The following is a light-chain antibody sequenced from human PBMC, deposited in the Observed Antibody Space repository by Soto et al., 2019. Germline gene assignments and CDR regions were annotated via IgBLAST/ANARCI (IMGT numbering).Light chain of an antibody. CDR2: GAS. Sequence: VMTQAPATLSVSPGERATLSCRASQTINNNVAWYQLKDGQVPRLVIYGASTRATDIPARFSGSGSGTDFTLTISSLEPEDAALYYCQQYNNRPPWTFGQGTKVDIK. CDR1: QTINNN. J-gene: IGKJ1*01. V-gene: IGKV3-15*01. CDR3: QQYNNRPPWT.